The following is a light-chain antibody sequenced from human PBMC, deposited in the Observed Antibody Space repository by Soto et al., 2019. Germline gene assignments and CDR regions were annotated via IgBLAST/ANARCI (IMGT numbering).Light chain of an antibody. CDR3: CSYAGSHSFVV. J-gene: IGLJ2*01. Sequence: QSALTQPASVSGSRGQSITISCTGTSSDVGTYNLVTWFQQHPGKAPKVIIYEVNERPSGVSTRFSGSKSGNTASLTISGLQIEDEADYYCCSYAGSHSFVVFGGGTQLTVL. CDR1: SSDVGTYNL. CDR2: EVN. V-gene: IGLV2-23*02.